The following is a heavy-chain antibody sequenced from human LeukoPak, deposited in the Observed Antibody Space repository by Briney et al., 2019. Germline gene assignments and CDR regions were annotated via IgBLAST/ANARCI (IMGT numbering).Heavy chain of an antibody. CDR1: GGSISSYY. J-gene: IGHJ6*02. D-gene: IGHD6-13*01. CDR2: IYYSGST. CDR3: ARVGSSSWSYYGMDV. V-gene: IGHV4-59*01. Sequence: SETLSLTCTVSGGSISSYYWSWIRQPPGKGLEWIGYIYYSGSTNYNPPLKSRVTISVDTSKNYFSLRLSSVTAADTAVYYCARVGSSSWSYYGMDVWGQGTTVTVSS.